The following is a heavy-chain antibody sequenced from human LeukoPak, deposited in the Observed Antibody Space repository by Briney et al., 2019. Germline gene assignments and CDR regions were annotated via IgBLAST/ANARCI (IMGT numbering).Heavy chain of an antibody. CDR2: ISGSGGST. J-gene: IGHJ6*02. Sequence: GGSLRLSCAASGFTFSNYAMSWVRQAPGKGLEWVSAISGSGGSTYYADSVKGLFTISRDNSKNTLYLQMNSLRSEDTAVYYCARSTTVTDIYYYYGMDVWGQGTTVTVSS. D-gene: IGHD4-17*01. V-gene: IGHV3-23*01. CDR1: GFTFSNYA. CDR3: ARSTTVTDIYYYYGMDV.